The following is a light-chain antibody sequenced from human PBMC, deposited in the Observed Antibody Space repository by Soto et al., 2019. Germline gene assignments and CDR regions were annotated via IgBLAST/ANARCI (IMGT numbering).Light chain of an antibody. V-gene: IGLV2-14*01. J-gene: IGLJ1*01. Sequence: QSVLTQPASVSGSPGQSITISCTGTSSDVGGYDYVSWYQRHPGKAPKLIIFEVSNRPSGISYRFSGSKSGNTASLTISGLQAEDEAGYFCSSYSVSTTYLFGTGTKLTVL. CDR3: SSYSVSTTYL. CDR1: SSDVGGYDY. CDR2: EVS.